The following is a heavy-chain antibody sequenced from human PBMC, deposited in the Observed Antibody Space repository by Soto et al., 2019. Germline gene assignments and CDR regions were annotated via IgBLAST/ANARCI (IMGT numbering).Heavy chain of an antibody. CDR3: ARDPSGRYTSPLYYFDY. D-gene: IGHD1-26*01. V-gene: IGHV3-33*01. J-gene: IGHJ4*02. CDR1: GFTFSSYG. CDR2: IWYDGSNK. Sequence: GGSLRLSCAASGFTFSSYGMHWVRQAPGKGLEWVAVIWYDGSNKYYADSVKVRFTISRDNSKNTLYLQMNSLRAEDTAVDYCARDPSGRYTSPLYYFDYWGQGTLVTVSS.